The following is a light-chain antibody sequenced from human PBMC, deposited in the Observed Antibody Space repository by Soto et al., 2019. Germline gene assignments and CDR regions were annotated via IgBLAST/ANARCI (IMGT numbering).Light chain of an antibody. J-gene: IGLJ2*01. CDR2: SNN. V-gene: IGLV1-47*02. CDR3: AAWDDSLSVVV. Sequence: QSALTQPPSASVTPGQMITISCSGSSSNIGSNYVYWYQQLPGTAPKLLIYSNNQRPSGVPDRFSGSKSGTSASLAISGLRSEDEADYYCAAWDDSLSVVVFGGGTQLTVL. CDR1: SSNIGSNY.